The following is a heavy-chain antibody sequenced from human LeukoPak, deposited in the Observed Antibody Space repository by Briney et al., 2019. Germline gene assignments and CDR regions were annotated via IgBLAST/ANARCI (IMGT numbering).Heavy chain of an antibody. CDR2: IRGDYYT. D-gene: IGHD2-8*02. CDR1: GFTFNTYA. J-gene: IGHJ4*02. Sequence: GRSLRLSCAASGFTFNTYAMTWVRQAPGKGLEWVSTIRGDYYTYYADSVKGRFTISRDNSKNTLYLQMTSLRAEDTARYYCAKGRLDPNLVLHCWGQGTPVTVSS. V-gene: IGHV3-23*01. CDR3: AKGRLDPNLVLHC.